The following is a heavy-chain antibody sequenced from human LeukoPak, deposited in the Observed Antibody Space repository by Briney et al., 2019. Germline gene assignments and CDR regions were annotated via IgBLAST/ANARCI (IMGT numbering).Heavy chain of an antibody. CDR1: GYSFTSYG. J-gene: IGHJ4*02. CDR3: ARVRITGTHHYSDY. D-gene: IGHD1-20*01. CDR2: ISAYNGNT. V-gene: IGHV1-18*01. Sequence: ASVKVSCKASGYSFTSYGISWVRQAPGQGLEWMGWISAYNGNTNYAQKLQGRVTMTTDTSTSTVYMELSSLRSEDTAVYYCARVRITGTHHYSDYWGQGTLVTVSS.